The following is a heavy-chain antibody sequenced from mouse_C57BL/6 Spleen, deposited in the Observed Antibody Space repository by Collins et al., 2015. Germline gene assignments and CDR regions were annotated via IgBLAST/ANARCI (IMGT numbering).Heavy chain of an antibody. J-gene: IGHJ1*03. Sequence: EVQLQESGPGLAKPSQTLSLTCSVTGYSITSDYWNWIRKFPGNKLEYMGYISYSGSTYYNPSLKSRISITRDTSKNQYYLQLNSVTTEDTATYYCARTLYYYGSSSYWYFDVWGTGTTVTVSS. V-gene: IGHV3-8*01. CDR2: ISYSGST. D-gene: IGHD1-1*01. CDR1: GYSITSDY. CDR3: ARTLYYYGSSSYWYFDV.